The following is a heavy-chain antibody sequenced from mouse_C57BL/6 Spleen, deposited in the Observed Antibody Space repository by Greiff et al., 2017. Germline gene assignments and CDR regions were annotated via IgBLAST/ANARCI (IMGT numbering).Heavy chain of an antibody. V-gene: IGHV1-82*01. CDR1: GYAFSSSW. J-gene: IGHJ4*01. D-gene: IGHD2-5*01. CDR2: IYPGDGDT. CDR3: ARYPPYYSNYEYAMDY. Sequence: QVQLQQSGPELVKPGASVKISCKASGYAFSSSWMNWVKQRPGKGLEWIGRIYPGDGDTNYNGKLKGKATLTADKSSSTAYMQLSSLTSEDSAVYFCARYPPYYSNYEYAMDYWGQGTSVTVSS.